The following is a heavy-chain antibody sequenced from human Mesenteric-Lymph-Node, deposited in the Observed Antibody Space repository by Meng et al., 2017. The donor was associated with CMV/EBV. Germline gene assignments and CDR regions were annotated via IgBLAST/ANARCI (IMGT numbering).Heavy chain of an antibody. CDR1: GFSFNTYD. CDR3: AREEEGATEGDGY. V-gene: IGHV3-30*02. J-gene: IGHJ4*02. D-gene: IGHD1-26*01. CDR2: IPYDGSNQ. Sequence: GESLKISCAASGFSFNTYDMHWVRQAPGKGLEWVAFIPYDGSNQYYADSMQGRFTISRDNAKNSLYLQMNSLRAEDTAVYYCAREEEGATEGDGYWGQGTLVTVSS.